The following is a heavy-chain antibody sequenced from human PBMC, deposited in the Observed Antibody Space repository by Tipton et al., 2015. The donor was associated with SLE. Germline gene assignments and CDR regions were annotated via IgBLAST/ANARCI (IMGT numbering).Heavy chain of an antibody. V-gene: IGHV4-61*09. D-gene: IGHD6-19*01. CDR3: ARLAVAGLPFDY. CDR1: GGSISSGSYY. CDR2: IYTSGST. Sequence: TLSLTCTVSGGSISSGSYYWSWIRQPAGKGLEWIGYIYTSGSTNYNPSLKSRVTISVDTSKNKFSLKLSSVTAADTAVYYCARLAVAGLPFDYWGQGTLVTVSS. J-gene: IGHJ4*02.